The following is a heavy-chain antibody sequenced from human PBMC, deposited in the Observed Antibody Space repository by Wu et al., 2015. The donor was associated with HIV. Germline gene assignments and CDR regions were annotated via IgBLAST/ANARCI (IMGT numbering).Heavy chain of an antibody. J-gene: IGHJ6*03. CDR1: GYTFTGDY. CDR2: INPNSGDT. D-gene: IGHD3-3*01. Sequence: QVQLVQSGAEVKKPGASMKVSCKASGYTFTGDYMHWVRQAPGQGLEWMGWINPNSGDTNYAQKFQGRVTMTRDTSITTAYMELTRLRSDDTAVYYCARDFSRYYYYMDVWGKGPRSPSP. V-gene: IGHV1-2*02. CDR3: ARDFSRYYYYMDV.